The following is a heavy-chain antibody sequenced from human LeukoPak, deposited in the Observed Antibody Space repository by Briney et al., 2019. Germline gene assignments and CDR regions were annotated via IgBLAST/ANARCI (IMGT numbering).Heavy chain of an antibody. D-gene: IGHD1-26*01. Sequence: GASVKVSCKASGYTFTSYDINWVRQATGQGLEWMGWMNPNSGNTGYTQKFQARVTMTRNTFISTAYMELSSLKSEDTAVYYCARGQRLSGNYFLGGQWGQGTLVTVSS. V-gene: IGHV1-8*01. CDR2: MNPNSGNT. CDR1: GYTFTSYD. CDR3: ARGQRLSGNYFLGGQ. J-gene: IGHJ4*02.